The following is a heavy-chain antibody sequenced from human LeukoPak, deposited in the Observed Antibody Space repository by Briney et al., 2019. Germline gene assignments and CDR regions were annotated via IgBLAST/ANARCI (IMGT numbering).Heavy chain of an antibody. CDR1: GLTFSSYA. Sequence: GGSLRLSCAASGLTFSSYAMSWVRQAPGKGLKWVSTITTGGPNTYYADSVKGRFTVSRDDSKNTLYLQMNSLRAEDTAVYYCAKDGGLWVSAHWGDSWGRGTLVTVSS. CDR2: ITTGGPNT. J-gene: IGHJ4*02. D-gene: IGHD7-27*01. CDR3: AKDGGLWVSAHWGDS. V-gene: IGHV3-23*01.